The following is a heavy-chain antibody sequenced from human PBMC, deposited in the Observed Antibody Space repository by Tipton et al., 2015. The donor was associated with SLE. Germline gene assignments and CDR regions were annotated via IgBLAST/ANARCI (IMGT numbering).Heavy chain of an antibody. V-gene: IGHV4-61*02. CDR2: IDSRGGT. D-gene: IGHD6-13*01. CDR1: GGSINSGTYY. J-gene: IGHJ6*03. CDR3: ARWAADSYMDV. Sequence: TLSLTCTVSGGSINSGTYYWNWIRQPAGKGLEWIGRIDSRGGTNYNPSLKSRATISLDTPKNQFSLTLLSVTAADTAVYYCARWAADSYMDVWGKGTTVTVSS.